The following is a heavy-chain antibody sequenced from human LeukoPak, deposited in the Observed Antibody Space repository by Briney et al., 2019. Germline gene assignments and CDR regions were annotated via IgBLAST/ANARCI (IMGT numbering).Heavy chain of an antibody. D-gene: IGHD2-21*02. CDR1: GGSISSSSYY. CDR2: IYYSGST. V-gene: IGHV4-39*01. J-gene: IGHJ4*02. CDR3: ARQELYCGGDCYSTGDDY. Sequence: SETLSLTCTVSGGSISSSSYYWGWVRQPPGKGLEWIGSIYYSGSTYYNPSLKCRLSISVDTSKNHFSLKLSSVTAADTAVYYCARQELYCGGDCYSTGDDYWGQGTLVTVSS.